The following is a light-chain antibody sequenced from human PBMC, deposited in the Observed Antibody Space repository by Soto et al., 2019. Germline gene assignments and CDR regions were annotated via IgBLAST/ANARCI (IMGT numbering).Light chain of an antibody. V-gene: IGKV1-39*01. Sequence: DIQMTQSPSSLSASVGDRVTITCRASQSISSYLNWYQQKPRQAPKLLIYAASSLQSGVPSRFSGSGAGTDFTLTISSLRPEDFATYYCQQSYSTPKTFGQGTKLEMK. J-gene: IGKJ2*01. CDR1: QSISSY. CDR3: QQSYSTPKT. CDR2: AAS.